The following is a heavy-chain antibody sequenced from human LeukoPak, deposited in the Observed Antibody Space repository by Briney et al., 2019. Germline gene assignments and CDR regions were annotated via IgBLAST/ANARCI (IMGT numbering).Heavy chain of an antibody. V-gene: IGHV3-21*01. D-gene: IGHD3-3*01. CDR1: GFTFSSYS. CDR2: ISSSSSYI. CDR3: ARLYYDFWSGYYGAPSDY. J-gene: IGHJ4*02. Sequence: GGSLRLSCAASGFTFSSYSMNWVRQAPGKGLEWVSSISSSSSYIYYADSVKGRFTISRDNAKNSLYLQMNSLRAEDTAVYYCARLYYDFWSGYYGAPSDYWGQGTLVTVSS.